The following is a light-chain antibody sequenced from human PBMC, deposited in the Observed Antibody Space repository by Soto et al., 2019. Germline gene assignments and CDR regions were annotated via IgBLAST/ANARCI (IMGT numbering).Light chain of an antibody. CDR1: QRVSGN. Sequence: EIVMTQSPATLSVSQGERATLSCRAVQRVSGNLAWYQQKPGQAPRLLIYGASTRATGIPARFSGSGSGTEFTLTISSLQSEDFAVYYCQQYNNWGTFGQGTKVEIK. J-gene: IGKJ1*01. V-gene: IGKV3-15*01. CDR3: QQYNNWGT. CDR2: GAS.